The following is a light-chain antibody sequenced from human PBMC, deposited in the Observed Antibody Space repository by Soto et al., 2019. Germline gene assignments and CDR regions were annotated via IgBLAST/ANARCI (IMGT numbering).Light chain of an antibody. J-gene: IGKJ5*01. V-gene: IGKV3-11*01. Sequence: EIVLTQSPGILSLSPGERVTLSCRASQSVHNFLAWYQQKPGQAPRLLIYGASNRAAGISDRFSGSGSGTDFTLTIDSLEPEDFAVYYYQQRSNWPPITFGQGTRLEIK. CDR1: QSVHNF. CDR3: QQRSNWPPIT. CDR2: GAS.